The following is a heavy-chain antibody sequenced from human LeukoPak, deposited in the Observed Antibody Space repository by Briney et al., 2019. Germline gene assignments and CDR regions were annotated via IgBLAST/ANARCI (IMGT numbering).Heavy chain of an antibody. D-gene: IGHD2-2*01. CDR1: AYTFTVSY. CDR3: ARMPEPGLDY. CDR2: TNPNSGDT. J-gene: IGHJ4*02. Sequence: ASVTVSFTSSAYTFTVSYMHRDRHPPAQGLERVGWTNPNSGDTNYAQKLQGRATMTRDTSISTAFIELSRLRSDDTALYYCARMPEPGLDYWGQGTLVTVSS. V-gene: IGHV1-2*02.